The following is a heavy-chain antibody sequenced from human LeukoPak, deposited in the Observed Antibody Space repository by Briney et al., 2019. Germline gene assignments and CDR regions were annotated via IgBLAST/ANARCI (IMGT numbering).Heavy chain of an antibody. J-gene: IGHJ4*02. V-gene: IGHV3-7*01. CDR2: INQAESAK. CDR1: GFTFSRYW. CDR3: AKAIRYYYDSSGYDY. D-gene: IGHD3-22*01. Sequence: GGSLRLSCAASGFTFSRYWMSWVRQAPGKGLEWVASINQAESAKFYVDSVKGRFTISRDNAKNSLFLQMNSLKVEDTAFYYCAKAIRYYYDSSGYDYWGQGTLVTVSS.